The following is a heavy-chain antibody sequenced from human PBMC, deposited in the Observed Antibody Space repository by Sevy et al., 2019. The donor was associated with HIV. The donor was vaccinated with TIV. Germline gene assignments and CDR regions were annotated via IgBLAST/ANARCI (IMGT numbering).Heavy chain of an antibody. D-gene: IGHD6-19*01. CDR1: GFIFGSYG. CDR3: AKVPRLQWLVGGDY. CDR2: ISGSGSST. Sequence: GGSLRLSCSASGFIFGSYGMTWVRQAPGKGLEWVSGISGSGSSTYYADSVKGRFTISRDNSKNTLYLQMNSLRAEDTAVYYCAKVPRLQWLVGGDYWGQGTLVTVSS. J-gene: IGHJ4*02. V-gene: IGHV3-23*01.